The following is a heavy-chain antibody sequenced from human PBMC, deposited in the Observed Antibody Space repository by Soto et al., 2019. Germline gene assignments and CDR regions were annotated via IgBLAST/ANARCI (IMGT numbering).Heavy chain of an antibody. J-gene: IGHJ4*02. CDR1: GGSINRGGYY. Sequence: SETLSLTCTVSGGSINRGGYYWSWIRQHPGKGLEWIGYIYYSGSTYYNPSLKSRVTISVDTSKNQFSLKLSSVTAADTAVYYCAREGVNYDSSGQFDYWGQGTLVTVSS. V-gene: IGHV4-31*03. CDR2: IYYSGST. CDR3: AREGVNYDSSGQFDY. D-gene: IGHD3-22*01.